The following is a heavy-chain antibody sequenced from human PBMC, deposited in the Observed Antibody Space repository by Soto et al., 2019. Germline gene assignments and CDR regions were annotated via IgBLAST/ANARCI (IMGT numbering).Heavy chain of an antibody. CDR3: VRDAVHYDILTGQRSYYYYYYMDV. Sequence: QVQLQESGPGLVKPSETLSLTCTVSGGSISSYYWSWIRQPPGKGLEWIGYIYYSGSTNYNPSLKSRVTISVDTSKNQFSLKLSSVTAADTAVYYCVRDAVHYDILTGQRSYYYYYYMDVWGKGTTVTVSS. CDR2: IYYSGST. D-gene: IGHD3-9*01. J-gene: IGHJ6*03. CDR1: GGSISSYY. V-gene: IGHV4-59*01.